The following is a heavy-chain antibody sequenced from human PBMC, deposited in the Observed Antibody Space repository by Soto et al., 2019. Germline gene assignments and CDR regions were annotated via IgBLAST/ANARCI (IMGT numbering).Heavy chain of an antibody. CDR3: NVVPAALIFDY. D-gene: IGHD2-2*01. CDR1: GGSISSSSYY. J-gene: IGHJ4*02. CDR2: IYYSGST. V-gene: IGHV4-39*01. Sequence: QLQLQESGPGLVKPSETLSLTCTVSGGSISSSSYYWGWIRQPPGKGLEWIGSIYYSGSTYYNPSLKSRVTISVDTSKNQFSLKLSSVTAADTAVNYCNVVPAALIFDYWGQGTLVTVSS.